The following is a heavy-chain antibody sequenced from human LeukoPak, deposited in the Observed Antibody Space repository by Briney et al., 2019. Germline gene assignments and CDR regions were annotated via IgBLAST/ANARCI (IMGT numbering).Heavy chain of an antibody. V-gene: IGHV4-30-4*01. CDR3: ARPRRDGYNYRWFYFDY. CDR2: INHSGST. D-gene: IGHD5-24*01. Sequence: PSETLSLTCTVSGGSISSGDYYWSWIRQPPGKGLEWIGEINHSGSTNYNPSLKSRVTISVDTSKNQFSLKLSSVTAADTAVYYCARPRRDGYNYRWFYFDYWGQGTLVTVSS. J-gene: IGHJ4*02. CDR1: GGSISSGDYY.